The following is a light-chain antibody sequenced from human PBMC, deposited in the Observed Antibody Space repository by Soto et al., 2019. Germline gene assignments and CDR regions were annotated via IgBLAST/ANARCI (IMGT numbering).Light chain of an antibody. CDR3: QQYNSYWA. V-gene: IGKV1-5*01. CDR1: QSISSW. J-gene: IGKJ1*01. CDR2: DAS. Sequence: DIPITHSPSNLSASVVYRVTITCRASQSISSWLAWYQQKPGKAPKLLIYDASSLESGVPSRFSGSGSGTEFTLTISSLQPDDFATYYCQQYNSYWAFGQGTKVDIK.